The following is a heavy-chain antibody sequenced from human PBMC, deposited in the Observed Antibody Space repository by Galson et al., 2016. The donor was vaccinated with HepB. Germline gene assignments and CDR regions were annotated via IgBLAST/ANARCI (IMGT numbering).Heavy chain of an antibody. D-gene: IGHD4-17*01. V-gene: IGHV7-4-1*02. CDR1: GYTVSTSA. CDR2: INTYTGNP. Sequence: SVKVSCKASGYTVSTSAMNWVRQAPGQGLEWMGWINTYTGNPTYAQGFTGRFVFSLDTSVSTAYLQISSLKAEDTAVYYCARGSYGDYGAYYFDYWGQGTLVTVSS. CDR3: ARGSYGDYGAYYFDY. J-gene: IGHJ4*02.